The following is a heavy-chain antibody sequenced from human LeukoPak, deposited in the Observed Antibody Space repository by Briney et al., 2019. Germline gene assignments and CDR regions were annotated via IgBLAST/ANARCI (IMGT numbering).Heavy chain of an antibody. D-gene: IGHD2-2*01. CDR1: GGSISSYY. CDR2: IYYSGST. V-gene: IGHV4-59*12. CDR3: AREPRGYAYFDY. Sequence: SETLSLTCTVSGGSISSYYWSWIRQPPGKGLEWIGYIYYSGSTNYNPSLKSRVTISVDTSKNQFSLKLSSVTAADTAVYYCAREPRGYAYFDYWGQGTLVTVSS. J-gene: IGHJ4*02.